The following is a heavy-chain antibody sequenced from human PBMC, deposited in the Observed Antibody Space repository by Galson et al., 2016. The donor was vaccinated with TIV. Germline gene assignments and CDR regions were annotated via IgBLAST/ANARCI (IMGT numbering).Heavy chain of an antibody. J-gene: IGHJ4*02. CDR1: GGTFSGYG. Sequence: SVKVSCKASGGTFSGYGISWVRQAPGQGPECMGRIIPILGLTNYAQKFQGRVTITADTSTNIAYMELSSLRSEDTAVYFCAFTMTTTTSVDYWGQGTLVTVSS. V-gene: IGHV1-69*04. CDR3: AFTMTTTTSVDY. CDR2: IIPILGLT. D-gene: IGHD3-22*01.